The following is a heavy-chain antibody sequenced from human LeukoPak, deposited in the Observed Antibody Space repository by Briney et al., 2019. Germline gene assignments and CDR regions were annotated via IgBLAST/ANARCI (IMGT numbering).Heavy chain of an antibody. CDR3: ARVPSDWGFFDY. V-gene: IGHV3-7*01. CDR2: INRDGSEI. J-gene: IGHJ4*02. Sequence: GGSLRLSCAASGFTFSNYWMNWVRQAAGKGLEWVANINRDGSEIYYVDSVKGRFTISRDNAKRSLSLQMNSLRAEDTALYYCARVPSDWGFFDYWGQGALVTVSS. CDR1: GFTFSNYW. D-gene: IGHD7-27*01.